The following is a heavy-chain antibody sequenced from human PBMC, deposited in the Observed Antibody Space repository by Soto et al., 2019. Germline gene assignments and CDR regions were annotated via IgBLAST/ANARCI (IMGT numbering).Heavy chain of an antibody. CDR3: AKCNVLVTASGGWCNWFDP. CDR2: ISADGGGT. D-gene: IGHD2-21*02. J-gene: IGHJ5*02. V-gene: IGHV3-23*01. CDR1: DFTFANFA. Sequence: GGSLRLSCSASDFTFANFAMSWVRQAPGKGLEWVSGISADGGGTYYAGSVKGRFTISRDNSKKTMYFRLNSLRDEDTAVYYCAKCNVLVTASGGWCNWFDPWGQGTPVTVSS.